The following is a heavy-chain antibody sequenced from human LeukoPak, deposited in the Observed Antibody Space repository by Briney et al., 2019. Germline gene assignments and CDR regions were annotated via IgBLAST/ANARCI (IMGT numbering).Heavy chain of an antibody. CDR3: ARLLWFGELLGFDY. Sequence: SQTLSLTCTVSGGSISSGDYYWSWIRQPPGKGLEWIGYIYYSGSTYYNPSLKSRVTISVDTSKNQFSLKLSSVTAADTAVYYCARLLWFGELLGFDYWGQGTLVTVSS. CDR1: GGSISSGDYY. CDR2: IYYSGST. V-gene: IGHV4-30-4*01. J-gene: IGHJ4*02. D-gene: IGHD3-10*01.